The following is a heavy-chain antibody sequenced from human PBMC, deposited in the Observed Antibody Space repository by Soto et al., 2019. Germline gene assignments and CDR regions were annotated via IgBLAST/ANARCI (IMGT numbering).Heavy chain of an antibody. CDR2: IIPIFGTP. Sequence: QVQLVQSGAEVKKPGSSVKVSCKASGGIFSTYAISWLRRAPGQGFGWMGGIIPIFGTPNYAQRFQGRVTITADESTSTAYMELSRLRSEDTAVYYCARDRDDYGSGNYYNRIDFWGQGTLVTVSS. J-gene: IGHJ4*02. CDR1: GGIFSTYA. D-gene: IGHD3-10*01. V-gene: IGHV1-69*01. CDR3: ARDRDDYGSGNYYNRIDF.